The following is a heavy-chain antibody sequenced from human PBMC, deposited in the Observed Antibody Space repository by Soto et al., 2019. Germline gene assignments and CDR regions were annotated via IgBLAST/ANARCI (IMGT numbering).Heavy chain of an antibody. J-gene: IGHJ5*02. V-gene: IGHV4-34*01. CDR2: INHSGST. D-gene: IGHD6-19*01. CDR1: GGSFSGYY. Sequence: SETLSLTCAVYGGSFSGYYWSWIRQPPGKGLEWIGEINHSGSTNYNPSLKGRVTISVDTSKNQFSLKLSSVTAADTAVYYCARGDITVAGASFDPWAQRTLVTVSS. CDR3: ARGDITVAGASFDP.